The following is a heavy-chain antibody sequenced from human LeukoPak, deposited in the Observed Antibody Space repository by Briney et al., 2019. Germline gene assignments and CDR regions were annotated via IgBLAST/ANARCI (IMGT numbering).Heavy chain of an antibody. CDR3: AKVLLWFGIYYYFDY. D-gene: IGHD3-10*01. CDR1: GFTFSSYW. J-gene: IGHJ4*02. Sequence: GGSLRLSCAASGFTFSSYWMSWVRQAPGKGLEWVSAISGSGGSTYYADSVKGRFTISKDNSKNTLYLQMNSLRAEDTAVYYCAKVLLWFGIYYYFDYWGQGTLVTVSS. CDR2: ISGSGGST. V-gene: IGHV3-23*01.